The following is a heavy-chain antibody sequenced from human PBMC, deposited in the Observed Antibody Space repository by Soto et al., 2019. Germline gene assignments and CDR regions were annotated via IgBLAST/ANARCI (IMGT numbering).Heavy chain of an antibody. J-gene: IGHJ4*02. CDR3: ARGRRYTSSWYFFDY. CDR1: GCSIGIGNYC. D-gene: IGHD6-13*01. Sequence: SATLSLTCTVSGCSIGIGNYCWPWIRQPPGKGLEWIGNIFSSGSAYFNPSLQSRVTISIDTSKNQFSLSVSSVTAADTAVYYCARGRRYTSSWYFFDYWALGTLVTVSS. V-gene: IGHV4-30-4*01. CDR2: IFSSGSA.